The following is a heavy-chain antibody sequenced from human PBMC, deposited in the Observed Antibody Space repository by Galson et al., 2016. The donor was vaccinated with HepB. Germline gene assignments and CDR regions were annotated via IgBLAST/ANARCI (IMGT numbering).Heavy chain of an antibody. CDR3: AKAPYDVLTGYYLDV. CDR1: GFSFDDYG. D-gene: IGHD3-9*01. J-gene: IGHJ6*02. V-gene: IGHV3-9*01. Sequence: SLRLSCAASGFSFDDYGMHWVRQAPGKGLEWVSFISWNSGRIGYADSVKGRFTISRDNAKNSLYLQMNSLRAEDTALYYCAKAPYDVLTGYYLDVWGQGTTVTVSS. CDR2: ISWNSGRI.